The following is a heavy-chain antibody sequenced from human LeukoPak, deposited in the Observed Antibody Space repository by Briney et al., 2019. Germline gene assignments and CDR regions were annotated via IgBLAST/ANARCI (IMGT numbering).Heavy chain of an antibody. Sequence: GGSLRLSCAASGFTFSSYWMSWVRQAPGKGLEWVANTKQDGSERYYVDSVKGRFTIFKDNAKNSLYLQMNSLRAEDTAVYYCAKDRRLRYFDLPDYWGQGTLVTVSS. J-gene: IGHJ4*02. CDR1: GFTFSSYW. V-gene: IGHV3-7*01. CDR2: TKQDGSER. D-gene: IGHD3-9*01. CDR3: AKDRRLRYFDLPDY.